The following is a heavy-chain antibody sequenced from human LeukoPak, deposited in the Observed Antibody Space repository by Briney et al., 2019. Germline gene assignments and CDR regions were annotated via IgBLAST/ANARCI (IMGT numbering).Heavy chain of an antibody. D-gene: IGHD6-13*01. CDR3: ARETSSWYGRRLNWFDP. Sequence: SSETLSLTCAVYGGSFSGYYWSWIRQPPGKGLEWIGEINHSGSTNYNPSLKSRVTISVDTSKNQFSLKLSSVTAADTAVYYCARETSSWYGRRLNWFDPWGQGTLVTVSS. J-gene: IGHJ5*02. CDR2: INHSGST. CDR1: GGSFSGYY. V-gene: IGHV4-34*01.